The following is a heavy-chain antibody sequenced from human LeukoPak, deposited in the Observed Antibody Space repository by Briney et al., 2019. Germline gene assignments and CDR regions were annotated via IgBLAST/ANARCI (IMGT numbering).Heavy chain of an antibody. Sequence: PSETLSLTCSVSGGSITTYYWSWIRQPPGKGLEWIGNIYDTGSTNYNPSLRSRVTISVDTSKNQFSLKLSSVTAADTAVYYCARGSRSYDNSNYLNYWGQESLVTVSS. D-gene: IGHD4-11*01. CDR2: IYDTGST. J-gene: IGHJ4*02. V-gene: IGHV4-59*01. CDR1: GGSITTYY. CDR3: ARGSRSYDNSNYLNY.